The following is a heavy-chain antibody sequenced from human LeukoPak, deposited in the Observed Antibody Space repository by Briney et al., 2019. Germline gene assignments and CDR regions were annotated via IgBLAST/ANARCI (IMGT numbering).Heavy chain of an antibody. D-gene: IGHD3-10*01. CDR3: ARDSGTTGEVKFDP. Sequence: SETLSLTCTVSGGSISSYCWSWIRQPPGKGLEWIGYIFYSGSTNYNPSLKSRLTISIDTSKNQFSLKLMSVTAADTAVYYCARDSGTTGEVKFDPWGQGTLVTVSS. CDR1: GGSISSYC. J-gene: IGHJ5*02. CDR2: IFYSGST. V-gene: IGHV4-59*12.